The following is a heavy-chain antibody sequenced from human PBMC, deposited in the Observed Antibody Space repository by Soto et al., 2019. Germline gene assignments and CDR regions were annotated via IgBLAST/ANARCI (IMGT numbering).Heavy chain of an antibody. CDR3: ARGHGYCSGGSCYDRASEYFQH. Sequence: GASVKVSCKASGYTFTSYYMHWLRQAPGQGLEWMGIINPSVGSTIYAQKFQGRVTMTRDTSTSTVYMELSSLRSEDTAVYYCARGHGYCSGGSCYDRASEYFQHWGQGALVTVSS. J-gene: IGHJ1*01. CDR2: INPSVGST. CDR1: GYTFTSYY. D-gene: IGHD2-15*01. V-gene: IGHV1-46*01.